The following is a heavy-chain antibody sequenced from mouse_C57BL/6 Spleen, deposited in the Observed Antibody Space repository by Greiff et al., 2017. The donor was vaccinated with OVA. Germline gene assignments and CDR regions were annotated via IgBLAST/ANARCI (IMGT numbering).Heavy chain of an antibody. CDR3: ARERGLTGPFDY. CDR1: GYTFTSYW. CDR2: IYPGSGST. J-gene: IGHJ2*01. Sequence: QVQLQQSGAELVKPGASVKMSCKASGYTFTSYWITWVKQRPGQGLEWIGDIYPGSGSTNYNEKFKSKATLTVDTSSSTAYMQLSSLTSEDSAVYYCARERGLTGPFDYWGQGTTLTVSS. V-gene: IGHV1-55*01. D-gene: IGHD4-1*01.